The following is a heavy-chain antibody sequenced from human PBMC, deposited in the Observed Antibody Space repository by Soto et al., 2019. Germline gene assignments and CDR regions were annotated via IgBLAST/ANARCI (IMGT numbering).Heavy chain of an antibody. CDR1: GGSISSYY. J-gene: IGHJ6*03. Sequence: QVQLQESGPGLVKPSETLSLTCTVSGGSISSYYWSWIRQPPGKGLEWIGYIYYSGSTNYNPSLKRRVTIAVATSKNQFSLKLSSVTAADTAVYYWARTEYTAPPYYYYYMDVWGKGTTVTVSS. CDR3: ARTEYTAPPYYYYYMDV. CDR2: IYYSGST. V-gene: IGHV4-59*01. D-gene: IGHD2-2*02.